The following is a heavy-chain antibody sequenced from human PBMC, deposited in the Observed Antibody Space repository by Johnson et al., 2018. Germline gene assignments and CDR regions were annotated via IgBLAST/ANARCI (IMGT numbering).Heavy chain of an antibody. CDR2: ISGRGGSR. CDR3: ARAPGSGGEDSAGPFDL. CDR1: GFTFSNYA. J-gene: IGHJ3*01. D-gene: IGHD6-19*01. Sequence: VQLQESGGGLVQPGGSLRLSCAASGFTFSNYAMNWVRQAPGKGLAGVSSISGRGGSRYYADSVKGRFIISRDNSENTLYLQINSLRAEDTAVYYCARAPGSGGEDSAGPFDLWGHGTVVTVSS. V-gene: IGHV3-23*01.